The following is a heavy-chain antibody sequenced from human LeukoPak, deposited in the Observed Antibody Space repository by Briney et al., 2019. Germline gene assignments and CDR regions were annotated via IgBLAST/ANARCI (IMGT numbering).Heavy chain of an antibody. J-gene: IGHJ6*04. V-gene: IGHV5-10-1*01. CDR1: GYSFTSYW. Sequence: LGESLKISCKGSGYSFTSYWISWVRQMPGKGLEWMGRIDPSDSYTNYSPSFQGHVTISADKSISTAYLQWSSLKASDTAMYYCARHEAGSSWLEYYYGMDVWGKGTTVTVSS. D-gene: IGHD6-13*01. CDR2: IDPSDSYT. CDR3: ARHEAGSSWLEYYYGMDV.